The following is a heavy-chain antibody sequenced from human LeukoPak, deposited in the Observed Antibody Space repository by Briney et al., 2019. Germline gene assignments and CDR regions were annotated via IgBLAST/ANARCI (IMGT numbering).Heavy chain of an antibody. Sequence: GGSLRLPCAASGFTFSTYAMSLVPQAPGKGLGVGSGISGSGTSTYYADAAKGRFTISRDNSKRTLYLQLNSLRAEDTAVYYCAKDVNWGSSHFDYWGQGTLVTVSS. V-gene: IGHV3-23*01. J-gene: IGHJ4*02. D-gene: IGHD7-27*01. CDR2: ISGSGTST. CDR3: AKDVNWGSSHFDY. CDR1: GFTFSTYA.